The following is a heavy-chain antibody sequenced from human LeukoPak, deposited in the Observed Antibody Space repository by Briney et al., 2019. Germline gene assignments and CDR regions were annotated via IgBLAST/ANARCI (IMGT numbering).Heavy chain of an antibody. CDR2: ISHDGSNK. V-gene: IGHV3-30*18. Sequence: GSLRLSCAASGFTFSSYGMHWVRQAPGKGLEWVAVISHDGSNKYYADSVKGRFTISRDNSKNTLYLQMNSLRAEDTAVYYCAKDPYQLLSTPDYWGQGTLVTVSS. D-gene: IGHD2-2*01. CDR1: GFTFSSYG. CDR3: AKDPYQLLSTPDY. J-gene: IGHJ4*02.